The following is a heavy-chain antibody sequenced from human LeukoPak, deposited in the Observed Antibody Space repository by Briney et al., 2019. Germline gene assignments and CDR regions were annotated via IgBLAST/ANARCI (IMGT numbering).Heavy chain of an antibody. D-gene: IGHD3-10*01. CDR2: ISANNGNT. CDR3: ARVVGFGSGSYAGY. J-gene: IGHJ4*02. V-gene: IGHV1-18*01. CDR1: GYTFTNYG. Sequence: ASVKVSCKASGYTFTNYGISWVRQAPGQGLEWMGWISANNGNTNYTQKLQGRVTMTTDTSTSTAYMELRSLRSGDTAVYYCARVVGFGSGSYAGYWGQGTLVTVSS.